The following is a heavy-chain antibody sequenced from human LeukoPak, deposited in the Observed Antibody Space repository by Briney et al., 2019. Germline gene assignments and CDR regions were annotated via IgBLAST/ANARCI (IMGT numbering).Heavy chain of an antibody. J-gene: IGHJ4*02. CDR2: ISGSGGST. CDR3: AKAHDYYDSSGYRDY. D-gene: IGHD3-22*01. V-gene: IGHV3-23*01. CDR1: GFTFSSYA. Sequence: TGGSLRLSCAASGFTFSSYAKSWVRQAPGKGLEWVSAISGSGGSTYYADSVKGRFTISRDNSKNTLYLQMNSLRAEDTAVYYCAKAHDYYDSSGYRDYWGQGTLVTVSS.